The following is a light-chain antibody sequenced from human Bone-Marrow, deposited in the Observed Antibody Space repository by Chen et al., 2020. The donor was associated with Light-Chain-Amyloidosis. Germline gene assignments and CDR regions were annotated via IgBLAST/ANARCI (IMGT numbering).Light chain of an antibody. CDR3: SSDTITNPLV. CDR1: SSDVGGDNH. CDR2: EVT. J-gene: IGLJ1*01. V-gene: IGLV2-14*01. Sequence: QSALTQPASVSGYPGQSITISCTGTSSDVGGDNHVSLYQQHPDKAPQLMIYEVTNRPSWVPDRFSGSKSDNTSSLTISGLQTEDEADYFCSSDTITNPLVFGSGTRVTVL.